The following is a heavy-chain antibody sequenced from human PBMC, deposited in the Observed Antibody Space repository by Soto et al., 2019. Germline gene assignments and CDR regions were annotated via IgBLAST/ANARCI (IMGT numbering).Heavy chain of an antibody. V-gene: IGHV3-15*01. CDR1: GFTFSNAW. Sequence: EVQLVESGGGLVKPGGSLRLSCAVSGFTFSNAWMSWVRQAPGKGLEWVGRIKSKTDGGTTDYAAPVKGRFTISRDDSKNTLYLQMNSLKTEDTAVYYCTTGPGYRSSISSVWGQGTLVTVSS. D-gene: IGHD6-13*01. CDR2: IKSKTDGGTT. CDR3: TTGPGYRSSISSV. J-gene: IGHJ4*02.